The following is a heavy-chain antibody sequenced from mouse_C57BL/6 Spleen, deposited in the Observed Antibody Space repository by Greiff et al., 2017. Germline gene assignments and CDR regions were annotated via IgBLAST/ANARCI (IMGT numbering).Heavy chain of an antibody. CDR3: ARSPDYYGSSYAMDY. J-gene: IGHJ4*01. CDR1: GFSLTSYG. Sequence: QVQLKESGPGLVAPSQSLSITCTVSGFSLTSYGVHWVRQPPGKGLEWLVVIWSDGSTTYNSALKSRLSISKDNSKSQVFLKMNSLQTDDTAMYYCARSPDYYGSSYAMDYWGQGTSVTVSS. V-gene: IGHV2-6*03. D-gene: IGHD1-1*01. CDR2: IWSDGST.